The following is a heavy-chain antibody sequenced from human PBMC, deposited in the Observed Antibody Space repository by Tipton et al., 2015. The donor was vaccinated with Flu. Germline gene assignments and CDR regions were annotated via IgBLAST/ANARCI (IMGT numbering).Heavy chain of an antibody. Sequence: TLSLTCAVSGYSISSGYYWGWIRQPPGKGLEWIGNIFHSGNTYHNPSLKSRVTISVDTSKNQFSLKLRSVTAADTAVYYCARGSGSANTYLDYWGRGTPVTASS. V-gene: IGHV4-38-2*01. CDR1: GYSISSGYY. J-gene: IGHJ4*02. CDR3: ARGSGSANTYLDY. CDR2: IFHSGNT. D-gene: IGHD6-19*01.